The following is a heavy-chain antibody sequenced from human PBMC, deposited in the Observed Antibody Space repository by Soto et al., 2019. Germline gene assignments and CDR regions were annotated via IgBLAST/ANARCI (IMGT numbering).Heavy chain of an antibody. CDR2: MSGSGSSI. V-gene: IGHV3-48*03. CDR3: ASKKPGTSHFVY. D-gene: IGHD1-7*01. Sequence: EVQVVESGGDLVQPGGSLRLSCAASGFTFSNYEMNWVRQAPGKGLEWVSYMSGSGSSIMYADSVKGRFTTSRDNAENSVYLQMNSLRAADTAIYYCASKKPGTSHFVYWGQGTLVTVSS. CDR1: GFTFSNYE. J-gene: IGHJ4*02.